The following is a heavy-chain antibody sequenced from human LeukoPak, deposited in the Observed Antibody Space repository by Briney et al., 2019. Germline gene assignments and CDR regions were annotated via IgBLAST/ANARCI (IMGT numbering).Heavy chain of an antibody. CDR3: AREGAVAEDNYYYYYMDV. Sequence: PGGSLRLSCAASGFTFSSYEMNWVRQAPGKELEWVSYISSSGSTIYYADSVKGRFTISRDNAKNSLYLQMNSLRAEDTAVYYCAREGAVAEDNYYYYYMDVWGKGTTVTVSS. J-gene: IGHJ6*03. CDR1: GFTFSSYE. CDR2: ISSSGSTI. D-gene: IGHD6-19*01. V-gene: IGHV3-48*03.